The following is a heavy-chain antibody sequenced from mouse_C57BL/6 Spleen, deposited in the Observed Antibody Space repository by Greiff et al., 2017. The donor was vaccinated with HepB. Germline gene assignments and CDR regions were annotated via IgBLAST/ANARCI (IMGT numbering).Heavy chain of an antibody. CDR3: ARDNYGNYDWFAY. J-gene: IGHJ3*01. V-gene: IGHV3-6*01. CDR1: GYSITSGYY. Sequence: EVKLQESGPGLVKPSQSLSLTCSVTGYSITSGYYWNWIRQFPGNKREWMGYISYDGSNNYNPSLKNRISITRDTSKNQFFLKLNSVTTEDTATYYCARDNYGNYDWFAYWGQGTLVTVSA. D-gene: IGHD2-1*01. CDR2: ISYDGSN.